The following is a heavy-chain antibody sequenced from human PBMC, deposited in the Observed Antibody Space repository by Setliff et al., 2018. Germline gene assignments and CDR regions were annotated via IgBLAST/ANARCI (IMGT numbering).Heavy chain of an antibody. Sequence: SETLSLTCEVSGGSFSDYFWGWIRQPPGKGLEWMGSIFYTGSTYYSPSLKSRVTMSIDTSKNQFSLKLNSVTAADTAVYYCARQPYSTTYYYYYYYMDVWGKGTTVTVS. D-gene: IGHD6-13*01. CDR2: IFYTGST. V-gene: IGHV4-39*01. J-gene: IGHJ6*03. CDR1: GGSFSDYF. CDR3: ARQPYSTTYYYYYYYMDV.